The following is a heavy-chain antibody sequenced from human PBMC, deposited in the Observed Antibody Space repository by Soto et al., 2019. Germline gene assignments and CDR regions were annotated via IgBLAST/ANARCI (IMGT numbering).Heavy chain of an antibody. J-gene: IGHJ6*02. Sequence: QVQLVQSGAEVKKPGSSVKVSCKASGGTFSSYAISWVRQAPGQGLEWMGGIIHIFGTANYAQKFQGRVTITADESTSTVYMALRRLRSEDTSVDYGARAVWEYRSVYGMDVWGQGTTDTVAS. CDR2: IIHIFGTA. D-gene: IGHD6-6*01. V-gene: IGHV1-69*12. CDR3: ARAVWEYRSVYGMDV. CDR1: GGTFSSYA.